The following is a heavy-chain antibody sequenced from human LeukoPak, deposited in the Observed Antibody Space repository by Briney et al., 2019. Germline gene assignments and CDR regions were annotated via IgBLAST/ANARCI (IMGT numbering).Heavy chain of an antibody. D-gene: IGHD3-22*01. J-gene: IGHJ3*01. V-gene: IGHV4-59*12. CDR2: IYYGGST. CDR3: ARDPAYYYDTTAYAFNL. CDR1: GGSINNYY. Sequence: SETLSLTCTISGGSINNYYWSWIRQPPGKGLEWIGYIYYGGSTNYNPSLKSRLTISIDTSKNQISLKLNSVTASDTAVYYCARDPAYYYDTTAYAFNLWGQGTMVTVSS.